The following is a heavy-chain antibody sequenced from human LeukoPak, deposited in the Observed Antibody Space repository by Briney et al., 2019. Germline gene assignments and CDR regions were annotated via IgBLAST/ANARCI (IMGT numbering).Heavy chain of an antibody. J-gene: IGHJ4*02. CDR3: AAQGPMVRGVIKDYY. CDR1: GFTFSSYA. V-gene: IGHV3-23*01. CDR2: ISGSGGST. D-gene: IGHD3-10*01. Sequence: GGSLRLSCAASGFTFSSYAMSWVRQAPGKGLEWVSAISGSGGSTYYADSVKGRFTISRDNSKNTLYLQMNSLRAEDTAVYYCAAQGPMVRGVIKDYYWGQGTLVTVSS.